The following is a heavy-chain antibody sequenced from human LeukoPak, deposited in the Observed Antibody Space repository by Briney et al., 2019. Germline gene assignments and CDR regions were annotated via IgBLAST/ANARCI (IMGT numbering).Heavy chain of an antibody. CDR2: IYPGDSDT. J-gene: IGHJ4*02. V-gene: IGHV5-51*01. CDR3: ARTPYDYGAPATYYFDY. D-gene: IGHD4-17*01. CDR1: GYSFTSYW. Sequence: GESLKISCKGSGYSFTSYWIGWVRQMPGKGLEWMGIIYPGDSDTRYSPSFQGQVTISADKSISTAYLQWNSLKASDTAMYYCARTPYDYGAPATYYFDYWGQGTLVTVSS.